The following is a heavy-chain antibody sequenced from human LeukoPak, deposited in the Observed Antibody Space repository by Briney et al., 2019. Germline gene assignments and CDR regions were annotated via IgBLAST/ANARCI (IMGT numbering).Heavy chain of an antibody. J-gene: IGHJ5*02. CDR1: GFTFSSYA. D-gene: IGHD2-2*01. V-gene: IGHV3-23*01. Sequence: GGSLRLSCAASGFTFSSYAMSRVRQAPGKGLEWVSAISGSGGSTYYADSVKGRFTISRDNSKNTLYLQMNSLRAEDTAVYYCAKGRSSTSWRWFDPWGQGTLVTVSS. CDR2: ISGSGGST. CDR3: AKGRSSTSWRWFDP.